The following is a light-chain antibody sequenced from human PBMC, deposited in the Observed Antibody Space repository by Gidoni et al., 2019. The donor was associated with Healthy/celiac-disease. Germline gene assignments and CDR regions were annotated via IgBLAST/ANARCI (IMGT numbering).Light chain of an antibody. J-gene: IGKJ2*01. CDR1: QSVSSY. CDR2: DAS. CDR3: QQRSNWSYT. V-gene: IGKV3-11*01. Sequence: EIVLTQSPATLSLSPGERATLSCRASQSVSSYLAWYQQKPGQAPRLLIYDASNSATGIPARFSGSGSGTDFTLTISSLEPEGFAVYYCQQRSNWSYTFGQGTKLEIK.